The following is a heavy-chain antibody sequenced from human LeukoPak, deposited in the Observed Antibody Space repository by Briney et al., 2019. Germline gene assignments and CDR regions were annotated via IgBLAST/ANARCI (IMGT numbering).Heavy chain of an antibody. CDR2: MSHDGSSK. CDR3: AKSGCSSTSCYVNY. D-gene: IGHD2-2*01. CDR1: GFTFSEYG. Sequence: GGSLRLSCAASGFTFSEYGMHWVRQAPGKGLEWVAAMSHDGSSKYYADFVKGRFTISRDNSKNTLYLQMNSLRAEDTAVYNCAKSGCSSTSCYVNYWGQGTLVIVSS. V-gene: IGHV3-30*18. J-gene: IGHJ4*02.